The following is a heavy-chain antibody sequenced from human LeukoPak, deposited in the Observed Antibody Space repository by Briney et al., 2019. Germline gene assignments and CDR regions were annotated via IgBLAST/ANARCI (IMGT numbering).Heavy chain of an antibody. CDR1: GYTFTSYY. CDR3: ARSGSYGDYNWFDP. J-gene: IGHJ5*02. V-gene: IGHV1-18*04. D-gene: IGHD1-26*01. CDR2: ISAYNGNT. Sequence: ASVRVSCKASGYTFTSYYMHWVRQAPGQGLEWMGWISAYNGNTNYAQKLQGRVTMTTDTSTSTAYMELRSLRSDDTAVYYCARSGSYGDYNWFDPWGQGTLVTVSS.